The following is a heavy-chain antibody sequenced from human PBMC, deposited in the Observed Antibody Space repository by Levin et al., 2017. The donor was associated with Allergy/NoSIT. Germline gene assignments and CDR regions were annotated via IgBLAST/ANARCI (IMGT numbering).Heavy chain of an antibody. D-gene: IGHD3-10*01. CDR2: INPDSGGT. CDR1: GYIFTGYY. CDR3: ARIRYYSSRNYYSIRVFDS. V-gene: IGHV1-2*02. Sequence: ASVKVSCKASGYIFTGYYMHWVRQAPGQGLEWMGWINPDSGGTNYAQTFQGRVTMTRDTSINTAYMELSRLKSDDTAVYYCARIRYYSSRNYYSIRVFDSWAREPWSPSPQ. J-gene: IGHJ4*02.